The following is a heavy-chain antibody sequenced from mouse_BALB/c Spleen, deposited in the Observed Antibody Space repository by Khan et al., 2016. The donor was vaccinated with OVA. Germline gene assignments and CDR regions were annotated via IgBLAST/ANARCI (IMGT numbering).Heavy chain of an antibody. D-gene: IGHD2-13*01. CDR2: IHPSDSET. Sequence: QVQLQQSGAELVRPGASVRLSCKASGYSFTSYWMNWVKQRPGQGLEWIGIIHPSDSETRLNQKFKDKATLTVDKSSSTAYMQLSSLTSEDCTVDYCARVTTTSYWYFDVWGAGTTVTVSS. J-gene: IGHJ1*01. CDR1: GYSFTSYW. CDR3: ARVTTTSYWYFDV. V-gene: IGHV1S82*01.